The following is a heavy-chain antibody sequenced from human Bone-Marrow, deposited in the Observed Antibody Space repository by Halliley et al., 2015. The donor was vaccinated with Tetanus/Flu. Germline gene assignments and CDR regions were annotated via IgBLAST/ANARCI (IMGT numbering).Heavy chain of an antibody. CDR3: ARYSDNSGFPCCEYFPH. J-gene: IGHJ1*01. CDR2: INERGDET. D-gene: IGHD3-22*01. V-gene: IGHV3-23*01. Sequence: INERGDETFFAASVKGRFTISRDNSKNMLYLQMNSLRAEDTAVYYCARYSDNSGFPCCEYFPHWGQGALVTVSS.